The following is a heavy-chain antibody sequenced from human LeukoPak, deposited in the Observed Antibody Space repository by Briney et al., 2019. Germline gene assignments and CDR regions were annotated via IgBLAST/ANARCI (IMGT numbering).Heavy chain of an antibody. D-gene: IGHD6-13*01. CDR3: ASSSTSIAAADNYYYYGMDV. J-gene: IGHJ6*02. Sequence: SETLSLTCTVSGGSISSGDYYWSWIRQPPGKGLEWIGYIYYSGSTYYNPSLKSRVTISVDTSKNQFSLKLSSVTAADTAVYYCASSSTSIAAADNYYYYGMDVWGQGTTVTVSS. CDR2: IYYSGST. V-gene: IGHV4-30-4*01. CDR1: GGSISSGDYY.